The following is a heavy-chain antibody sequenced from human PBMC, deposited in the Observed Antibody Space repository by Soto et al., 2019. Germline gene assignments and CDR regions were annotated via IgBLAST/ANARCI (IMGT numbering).Heavy chain of an antibody. CDR2: IYYSGST. J-gene: IGHJ2*01. Sequence: PSETLSLTCTVSGGSISSRSYYWSWIRQHPGKGLEWIGYIYYSGSTYYNPSLKSRVTISVDTSKNQFSLKLSSVTAADTAVYYCAREAAYDYVWGSYRPGRYFDLWGRGTLVTVS. CDR1: GGSISSRSYY. V-gene: IGHV4-31*03. CDR3: AREAAYDYVWGSYRPGRYFDL. D-gene: IGHD3-16*02.